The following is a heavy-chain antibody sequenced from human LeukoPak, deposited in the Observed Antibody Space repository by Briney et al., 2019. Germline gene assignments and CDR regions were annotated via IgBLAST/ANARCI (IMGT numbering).Heavy chain of an antibody. CDR2: ISAYNGNT. CDR1: GYAFTNYG. J-gene: IGHJ5*02. V-gene: IGHV1-18*01. Sequence: ASVKVSCKASGYAFTNYGLTWVRQAPGQGLEWMGWISAYNGNTNYAQKLQGRVTMTTDTSTSTAYMELRSLRSDDTAVYYCARHNDYGDYVFWFDPWGQGTLVTVSS. CDR3: ARHNDYGDYVFWFDP. D-gene: IGHD4-17*01.